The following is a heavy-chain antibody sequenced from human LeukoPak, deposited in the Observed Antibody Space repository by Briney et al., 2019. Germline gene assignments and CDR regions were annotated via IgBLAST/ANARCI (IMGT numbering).Heavy chain of an antibody. J-gene: IGHJ6*03. Sequence: ASVKVSCKASGYTFTGYYMHWVRHAPGQGLEWMGWINPNSGGTNYAQKFQGRVTMTRDTSISTAYMELSRLRSDDTAVYYCARGNYYYYYMDVWGKGTTVTISS. CDR2: INPNSGGT. V-gene: IGHV1-2*02. CDR3: ARGNYYYYYMDV. CDR1: GYTFTGYY.